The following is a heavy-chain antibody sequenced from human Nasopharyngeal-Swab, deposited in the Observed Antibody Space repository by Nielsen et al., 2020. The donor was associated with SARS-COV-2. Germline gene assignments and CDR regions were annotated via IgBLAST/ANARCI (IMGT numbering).Heavy chain of an antibody. CDR1: DGACSGNY. V-gene: IGHV4-34*01. D-gene: IGHD2-2*01. CDR3: ARGLSGVVPAPILGLGPYYYFYYMDV. J-gene: IGHJ6*03. CDR2: NKHRGST. Sequence: ETLSLTCAVSDGACSGNYWGRIRQPPEKGLEGMGENKHRGSTNYNPSLKSRVTISVDTSKSQFSLKLTSVTAADTSVYYCARGLSGVVPAPILGLGPYYYFYYMDVWGKGTTVTVSS.